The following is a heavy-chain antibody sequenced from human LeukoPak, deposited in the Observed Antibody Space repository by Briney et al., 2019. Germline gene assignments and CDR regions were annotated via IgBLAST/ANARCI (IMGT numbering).Heavy chain of an antibody. J-gene: IGHJ6*03. CDR3: AKGGGMVRGLYFYYMDV. Sequence: SETLSLTCTVSGDSISGYYWSRIRQPPGKGLEWIGYIYYSGSTNYNPSLKSRVTISLDTSKNRFSLSLRSVTAADTAVYFCAKGGGMVRGLYFYYMDVWGKGTTVTVSS. CDR1: GDSISGYY. CDR2: IYYSGST. D-gene: IGHD3-10*01. V-gene: IGHV4-59*01.